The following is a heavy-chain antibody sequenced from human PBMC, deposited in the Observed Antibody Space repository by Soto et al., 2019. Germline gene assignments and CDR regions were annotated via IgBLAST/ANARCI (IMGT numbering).Heavy chain of an antibody. J-gene: IGHJ4*02. Sequence: ASVKVSCKASGYTFTGYYMHWVRQAPGQGLEWMGWINPNSGGTNYAQKFQGWVTMTRDTSISTAYMELSRLRSDDTAVYYCARGPYCSGGSCNSDYWGQGTLVTVSS. CDR2: INPNSGGT. CDR1: GYTFTGYY. V-gene: IGHV1-2*04. CDR3: ARGPYCSGGSCNSDY. D-gene: IGHD2-15*01.